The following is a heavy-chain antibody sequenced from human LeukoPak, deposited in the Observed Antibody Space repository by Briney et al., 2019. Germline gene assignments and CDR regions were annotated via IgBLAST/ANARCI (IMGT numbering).Heavy chain of an antibody. CDR3: ARGEIQLWLLEY. V-gene: IGHV3-53*01. D-gene: IGHD5-18*01. CDR1: GCTVSSNY. CDR2: IYSGGST. J-gene: IGHJ4*02. Sequence: PGGSLRLSCAASGCTVSSNYMSWVRQAPGKGLEWVSVIYSGGSTYYADSVKGRFTISRDNSKNTLYLQMNSLRAEDTAVYYCARGEIQLWLLEYWGQGTLVTVSS.